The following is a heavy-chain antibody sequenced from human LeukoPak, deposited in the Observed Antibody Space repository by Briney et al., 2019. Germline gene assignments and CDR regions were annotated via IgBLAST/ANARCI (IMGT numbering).Heavy chain of an antibody. CDR1: GFTFSSYA. D-gene: IGHD1-26*01. CDR3: AKSIREPGWYFDI. Sequence: GGSLRLSCAASGFTFSSYAMSWVRQASGKGLEWVSTISGSGVSTYYADSVKGRFTISRDNSKNTLYLQLNSLRAEDTAVYYCAKSIREPGWYFDIWGRGTLVIVSS. CDR2: ISGSGVST. V-gene: IGHV3-23*01. J-gene: IGHJ2*01.